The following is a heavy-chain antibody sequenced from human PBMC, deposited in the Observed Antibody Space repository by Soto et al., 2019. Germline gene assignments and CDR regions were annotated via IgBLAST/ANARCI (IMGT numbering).Heavy chain of an antibody. CDR2: IIPIFGTA. V-gene: IGHV1-69*01. J-gene: IGHJ3*02. Sequence: QVQLVQSGAEVKKPGSSVKVSCKASGGTFSSYAISWVRQAPGQGLEWMGGIIPIFGTANYAQKFEGRVTITADEPTSTAYMELSSLRSEDKGVYYCARDVGFGDGFDSWGQGTMVTVSS. D-gene: IGHD3-10*01. CDR3: ARDVGFGDGFDS. CDR1: GGTFSSYA.